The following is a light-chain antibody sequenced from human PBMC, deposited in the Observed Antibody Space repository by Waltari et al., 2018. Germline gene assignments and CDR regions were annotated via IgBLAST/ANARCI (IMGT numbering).Light chain of an antibody. J-gene: IGKJ2*01. V-gene: IGKV4-1*01. Sequence: DIVMTQSPDSLAVSLGERATINCKSSQSVFCSSGNKNYLTWFQQKPGQPPRAVNSGASTRQYGVPDRFSGSGSGTAFTLTISSLQSEDFAVYYCQQYNNWPETFGQGTKLEIK. CDR3: QQYNNWPET. CDR1: QSVFCSSGNKNY. CDR2: GAS.